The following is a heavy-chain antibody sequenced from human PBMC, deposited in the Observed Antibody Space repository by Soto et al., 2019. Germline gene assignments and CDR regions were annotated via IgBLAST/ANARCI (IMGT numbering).Heavy chain of an antibody. CDR1: GGSISSYY. CDR2: IYYSGST. CDR3: GRVFGSYNFVDY. J-gene: IGHJ4*02. V-gene: IGHV4-59*01. Sequence: SETLSLTCTVSGGSISSYYWSWIRQPPGKGLEWIGYIYYSGSTNYNPSLKSRVTISVDTSKNQFSLKLSSVTAADTAVYYCGRVFGSYNFVDYWGQGTLVTVSS. D-gene: IGHD2-15*01.